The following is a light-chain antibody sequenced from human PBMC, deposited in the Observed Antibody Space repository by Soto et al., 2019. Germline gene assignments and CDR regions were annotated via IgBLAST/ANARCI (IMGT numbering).Light chain of an antibody. CDR1: SSDVGSFNR. CDR3: SSFTSSDTYF. Sequence: QSALTQPPSVSGSPGQSVAISCTGTSSDVGSFNRVSWYQQSPGTAPKLMIYDVNNRPSGVPDRFSGSKSGNAASLTISGLQAEDESYYYCSSFTSSDTYFFGTGTKVTVL. V-gene: IGLV2-18*02. CDR2: DVN. J-gene: IGLJ1*01.